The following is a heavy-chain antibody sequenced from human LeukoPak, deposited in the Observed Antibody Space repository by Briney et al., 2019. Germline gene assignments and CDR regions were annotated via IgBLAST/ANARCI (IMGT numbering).Heavy chain of an antibody. Sequence: GGSLRLSCAASGFTFSSYWMHWVRQAPGKGLVWVSRTNSDGSSTSYADSVKGRFTISRDNAKNTLYLQMNSLRAEDTAVYYCARDWYFDLWGRGTLVTVSS. CDR2: TNSDGSST. V-gene: IGHV3-74*01. CDR3: ARDWYFDL. J-gene: IGHJ2*01. CDR1: GFTFSSYW.